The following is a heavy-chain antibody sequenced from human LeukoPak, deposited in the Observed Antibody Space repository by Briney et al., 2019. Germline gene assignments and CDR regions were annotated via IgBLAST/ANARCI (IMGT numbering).Heavy chain of an antibody. CDR1: GFTFSNAW. V-gene: IGHV3-15*01. D-gene: IGHD3-22*01. J-gene: IGHJ4*02. CDR2: IKSKTDGGTT. Sequence: GGSLRLSCAASGFTFSNAWMSGVRPAPGKGLEWVGRIKSKTDGGTTDYAAPVKGRFTISRDDSKNTLYLQMNSLKTEDTAVYYCTTGINDEDCSGYLLEYWGQGTLVTVSS. CDR3: TTGINDEDCSGYLLEY.